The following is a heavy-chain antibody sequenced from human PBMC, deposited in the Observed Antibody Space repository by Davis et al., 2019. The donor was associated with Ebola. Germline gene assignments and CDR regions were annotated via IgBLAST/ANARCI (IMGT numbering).Heavy chain of an antibody. CDR2: VGGNGAI. Sequence: GESLKISCAASGFTFSSYSMNWVRQAPGRGLQWISHVGGNGAIEYAASVKGRFTISRDNARNSVFLQMNSLRDEDTAVYYCARDAKMRDSGYDYFFDYWGLGALVTVSS. CDR1: GFTFSSYS. CDR3: ARDAKMRDSGYDYFFDY. V-gene: IGHV3-48*02. D-gene: IGHD5-12*01. J-gene: IGHJ4*02.